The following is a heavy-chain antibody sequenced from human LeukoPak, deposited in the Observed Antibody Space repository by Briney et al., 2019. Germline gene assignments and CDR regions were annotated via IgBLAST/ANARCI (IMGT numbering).Heavy chain of an antibody. Sequence: PSQTLSLTCTVSGGSITNYYWSWIRQPPGSGLECIGYIYYSGSTNYNPSLKSRVTISLHTSKNQFSLKLNSVTAADTAVYYCARGVPYGPSYEFFDYWGQGTLVTVSS. V-gene: IGHV4-59*01. CDR3: ARGVPYGPSYEFFDY. CDR2: IYYSGST. D-gene: IGHD3-10*01. CDR1: GGSITNYY. J-gene: IGHJ4*02.